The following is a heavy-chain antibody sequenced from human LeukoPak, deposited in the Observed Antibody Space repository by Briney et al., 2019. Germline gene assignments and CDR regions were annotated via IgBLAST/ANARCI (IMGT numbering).Heavy chain of an antibody. D-gene: IGHD5-12*01. V-gene: IGHV4-59*01. CDR3: ARSSGYDAKSELDY. CDR2: IYYSGST. J-gene: IGHJ4*02. Sequence: SETLSLTCTVSGGSISSYYWSWIRQPPGKGLEWIGYIYYSGSTNYNPSLKSRVTISVDTSKNQFSLKLSSVTAADTAVYYCARSSGYDAKSELDYWGQGTLVTVSS. CDR1: GGSISSYY.